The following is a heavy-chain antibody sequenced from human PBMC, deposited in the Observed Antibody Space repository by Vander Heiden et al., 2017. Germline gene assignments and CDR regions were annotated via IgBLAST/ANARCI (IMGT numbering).Heavy chain of an antibody. Sequence: EVKLLESGGGLVQPGGSLRLSCVGSGFTLSSDAMSWVRQTPAKGLEWVAAISGTGNTANYADSVKGRFTISRDNSKNMLFLDMNSLRAEDTGVYFCAKDPYSYGYDIVTYFDCWGQGTQVTVSS. J-gene: IGHJ4*02. CDR2: ISGTGNTA. D-gene: IGHD5-12*01. CDR1: GFTLSSDA. CDR3: AKDPYSYGYDIVTYFDC. V-gene: IGHV3-23*01.